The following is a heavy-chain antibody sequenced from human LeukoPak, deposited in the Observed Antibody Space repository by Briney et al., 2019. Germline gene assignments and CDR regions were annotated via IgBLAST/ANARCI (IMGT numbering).Heavy chain of an antibody. J-gene: IGHJ4*02. Sequence: GESLRISCKGSGYSFSSYWINWVRQMPGKGLEWMGRIDPSDSYTNYNPSFQGHVTISADKSISTAYLQWSSLMASDTTMYYCARHTISDYWGQGIRSPSPQ. CDR1: GYSFSSYW. V-gene: IGHV5-10-1*01. CDR3: ARHTISDY. D-gene: IGHD3-10*01. CDR2: IDPSDSYT.